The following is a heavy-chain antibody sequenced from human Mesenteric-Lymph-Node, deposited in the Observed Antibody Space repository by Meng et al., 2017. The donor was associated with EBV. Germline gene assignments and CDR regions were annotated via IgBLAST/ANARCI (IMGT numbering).Heavy chain of an antibody. D-gene: IGHD3-16*01. V-gene: IGHV3-21*01. J-gene: IGHJ4*02. Sequence: EVQLVEAGGGLVKPGGSXXLSCGASGFICSRYGMSCVRQAPGRGREWVSSITTSNYIYQAASVKGRFTISRDNAKNSLYLQMNDLRPEDTAVYYCARALGDSTGYWGRGTLVTVSS. CDR3: ARALGDSTGY. CDR2: ITTSNYI. CDR1: GFICSRYG.